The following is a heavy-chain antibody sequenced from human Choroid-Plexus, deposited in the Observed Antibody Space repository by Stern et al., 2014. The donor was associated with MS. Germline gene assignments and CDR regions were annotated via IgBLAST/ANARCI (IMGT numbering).Heavy chain of an antibody. Sequence: VQLVQSGGGVVPPGRPLRLSCVASGFTFGSCAMHWVRQAPGKGLEWVAGVSYDGSNKDYADSVKGRFPISRDNSQNTLYMQISSLRPEDTAVYYCAKDRQYLTYFFDHWGQGSLVTVSS. V-gene: IGHV3-30*18. CDR1: GFTFGSCA. CDR3: AKDRQYLTYFFDH. J-gene: IGHJ5*02. CDR2: VSYDGSNK. D-gene: IGHD2/OR15-2a*01.